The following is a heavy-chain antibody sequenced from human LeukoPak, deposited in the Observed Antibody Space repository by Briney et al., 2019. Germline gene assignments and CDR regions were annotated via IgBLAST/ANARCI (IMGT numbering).Heavy chain of an antibody. CDR2: IYHSGST. D-gene: IGHD2-2*01. V-gene: IGHV4-30-2*01. Sequence: SQTLSLTWTVSGGSISSGGYYWSWIRQPPGKGLEWIGYIYHSGSTYYNPPLKSRVTISVDTAKNQFSLKLSSVTAADTAVYYCARDRGPAPGLWGQGTLVTVSS. J-gene: IGHJ4*02. CDR1: GGSISSGGYY. CDR3: ARDRGPAPGL.